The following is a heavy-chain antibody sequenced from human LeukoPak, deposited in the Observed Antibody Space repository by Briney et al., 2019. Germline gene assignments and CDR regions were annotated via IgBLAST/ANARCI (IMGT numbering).Heavy chain of an antibody. J-gene: IGHJ4*02. CDR2: INGAGSSI. Sequence: GGSLRLSCAASGFTFSSYWMHWVRQTPGKGLVWVSRINGAGSSISYADSVKGRVTISRDNAKNTLYLQMNNLRAEDTAAYYCARGGDYKNDYWGQGTLVTVSS. V-gene: IGHV3-74*01. CDR3: ARGGDYKNDY. D-gene: IGHD4-17*01. CDR1: GFTFSSYW.